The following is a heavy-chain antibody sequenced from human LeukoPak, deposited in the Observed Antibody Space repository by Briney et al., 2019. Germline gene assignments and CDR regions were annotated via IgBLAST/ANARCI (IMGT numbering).Heavy chain of an antibody. J-gene: IGHJ6*03. D-gene: IGHD5-18*01. CDR3: ARVDVDTAMSPDYYYMDV. CDR1: GGSLRSYY. Sequence: PSETLSLTCAVSGGSLRSYYWSWIPQPPGKGLEWIGDIYYSGSTNYNPSLKSRVPISVDASKNHFSLKLSHVPAADTAVYYCARVDVDTAMSPDYYYMDVWGKGTTVSVSS. CDR2: IYYSGST. V-gene: IGHV4-59*01.